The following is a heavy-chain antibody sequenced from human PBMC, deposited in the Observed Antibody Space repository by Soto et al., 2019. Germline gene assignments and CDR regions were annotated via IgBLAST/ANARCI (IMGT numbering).Heavy chain of an antibody. CDR2: IYYSGST. V-gene: IGHV4-59*01. Sequence: SETLSLTCTVSGGSISSYYWSWIRQPPGKGLEWIGYIYYSGSTNYNPSLKRRVTKSVDTSKNQFTLKQRSVTAADMAVYYCARERGRDYYDSSGQIDYGGQGTLVTVS. J-gene: IGHJ4*02. CDR1: GGSISSYY. D-gene: IGHD3-22*01. CDR3: ARERGRDYYDSSGQIDY.